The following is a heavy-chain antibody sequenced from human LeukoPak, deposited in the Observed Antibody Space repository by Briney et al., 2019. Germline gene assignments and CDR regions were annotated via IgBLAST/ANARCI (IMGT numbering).Heavy chain of an antibody. CDR2: ISGSGGST. Sequence: GGSLRLSCAACGFTFSSYAMSGVGQAPGKGVEGVSAISGSGGSTYYADSVKGRFTISRDNSKNTLYLQINSLRADDTAVYYCAKERGRYNWNHQAPVDYWGQGTLVTVSS. CDR1: GFTFSSYA. CDR3: AKERGRYNWNHQAPVDY. D-gene: IGHD1-14*01. V-gene: IGHV3-23*01. J-gene: IGHJ4*02.